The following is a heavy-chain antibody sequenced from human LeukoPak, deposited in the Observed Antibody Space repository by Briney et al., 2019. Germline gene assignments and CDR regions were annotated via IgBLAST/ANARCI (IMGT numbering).Heavy chain of an antibody. J-gene: IGHJ4*02. CDR2: IYTSGST. CDR3: ARVSGYDWESFYDY. CDR1: GGSISSYY. D-gene: IGHD5-12*01. V-gene: IGHV4-4*07. Sequence: PSETLSLTCTVSGGSISSYYWSWIRQPPGKGLEWIGRIYTSGSTNYNPSLKSRVTMSVDTSKNQFSLKLRSVTAADTAVYYCARVSGYDWESFYDYWGQGTLVTVSS.